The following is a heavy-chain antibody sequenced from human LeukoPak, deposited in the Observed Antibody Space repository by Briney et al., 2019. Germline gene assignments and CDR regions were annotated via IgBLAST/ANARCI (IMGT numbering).Heavy chain of an antibody. V-gene: IGHV3-13*01. CDR3: ARMGSTGEDDAFDI. J-gene: IGHJ3*02. CDR2: IGTAGDT. D-gene: IGHD3-16*01. Sequence: GGSLRLSCAASGFTSSSYDMHWVRQATGEGLEWVSAIGTAGDTYYPGSVKGRFTISRENAKNSLYLQMNSLRAGDTAVYYCARMGSTGEDDAFDIWGQGTMVTVSS. CDR1: GFTSSSYD.